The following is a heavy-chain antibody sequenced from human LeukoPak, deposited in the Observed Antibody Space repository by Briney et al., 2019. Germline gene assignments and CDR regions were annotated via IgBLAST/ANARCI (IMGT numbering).Heavy chain of an antibody. CDR3: ARGPGGDYAWYFDL. CDR1: GFTFSDYY. J-gene: IGHJ2*01. V-gene: IGHV3-11*04. D-gene: IGHD4-17*01. Sequence: GGSLRLSCAAPGFTFSDYYMSWVRQPPGKGLEWASYISSSTSSIYYADSVKGRFTISRDNAKNSLYLQMNSLRAEDTAVYYCARGPGGDYAWYFDLWGRGTLVTVSS. CDR2: ISSSTSSI.